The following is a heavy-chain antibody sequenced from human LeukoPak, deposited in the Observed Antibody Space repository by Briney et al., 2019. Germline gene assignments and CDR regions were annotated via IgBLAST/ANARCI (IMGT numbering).Heavy chain of an antibody. CDR2: ISGSGSIT. D-gene: IGHD6-19*01. CDR1: RFTFRSYA. Sequence: GGSLRLSCAASRFTFRSYAMTWVRQAPGKGLEWVSGISGSGSITDYADSVKGRFTISRDDSKNTLYLQMNSLRAEDTAVYYCARESSSGTNAFDIWGQGTMVTVSS. V-gene: IGHV3-23*01. J-gene: IGHJ3*02. CDR3: ARESSSGTNAFDI.